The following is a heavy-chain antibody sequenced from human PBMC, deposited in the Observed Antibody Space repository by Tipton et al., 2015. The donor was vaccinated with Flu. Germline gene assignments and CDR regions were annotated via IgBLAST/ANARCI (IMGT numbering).Heavy chain of an antibody. J-gene: IGHJ4*02. CDR3: ASQRWLQSFIDY. CDR2: IFYSGST. Sequence: TPSLTCTVSGGSISSYYWGWIRQPPGKGLEWIGYIFYSGSTNYNPSLKSRVTMSVDTSNNRFSLKLSSVTAADTAVYYCASQRWLQSFIDYWGQGTLVTVSS. V-gene: IGHV4-59*01. CDR1: GGSISSYY. D-gene: IGHD5-24*01.